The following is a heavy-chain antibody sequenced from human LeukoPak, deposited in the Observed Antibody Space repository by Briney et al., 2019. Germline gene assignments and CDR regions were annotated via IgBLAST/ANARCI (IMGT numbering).Heavy chain of an antibody. CDR2: ISSSGGNT. Sequence: GGSLRLSCAASGFSLSTYGMGWVRQAPGKGLEWVATISSSGGNTYYVDSVKGRFTISRDNSKNTLYLQLNSLRAEDTAVYCCAKGNTYLRETDYWGQGTLVTVSS. D-gene: IGHD3-10*02. V-gene: IGHV3-23*01. J-gene: IGHJ4*02. CDR3: AKGNTYLRETDY. CDR1: GFSLSTYG.